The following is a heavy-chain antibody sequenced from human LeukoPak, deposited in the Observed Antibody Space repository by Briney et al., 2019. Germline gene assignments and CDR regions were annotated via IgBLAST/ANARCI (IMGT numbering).Heavy chain of an antibody. CDR3: AKSSSSWFQTIDY. V-gene: IGHV3-30*18. CDR1: GFTFSSYG. D-gene: IGHD6-13*01. Sequence: GGSLRLSCAASGFTFSSYGMHWVRQAPGKGLEWVAVISYDGCNKYYADSVKGRFTISRDNSKNTLYLQMNSLRAEDTAVYYCAKSSSSWFQTIDYWGQGTLVTVSS. CDR2: ISYDGCNK. J-gene: IGHJ4*02.